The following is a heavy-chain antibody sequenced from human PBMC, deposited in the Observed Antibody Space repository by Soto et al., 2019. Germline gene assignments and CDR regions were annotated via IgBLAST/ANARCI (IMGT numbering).Heavy chain of an antibody. CDR2: INHSGST. CDR1: GGSFSGYY. D-gene: IGHD3-10*01. J-gene: IGHJ4*01. CDR3: ARKGILDY. Sequence: PSETLSLTCAVYGGSFSGYYWSWIRQPPGKGLEWIGEINHSGSTNYNPSLKSRVTISVDTSKNQFSLKLSSATAADTAVYYCARKGILDYWGHGTLVTVSS. V-gene: IGHV4-34*01.